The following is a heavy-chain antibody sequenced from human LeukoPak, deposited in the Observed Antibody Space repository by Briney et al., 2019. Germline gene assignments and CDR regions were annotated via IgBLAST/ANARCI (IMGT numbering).Heavy chain of an antibody. CDR1: GCTFSSYA. V-gene: IGHV1-69*04. J-gene: IGHJ3*02. CDR2: IIPILGIA. Sequence: GPSVKVSCKASGCTFSSYAISWVRQAPGQGLEWMGRIIPILGIANYAQKFQGRVTITADKSTSTDYMELSSLRSEDTAVYYCARTEPLWDYGDYRGNSHDAFDIWGQGTMVTVSS. CDR3: ARTEPLWDYGDYRGNSHDAFDI. D-gene: IGHD4-17*01.